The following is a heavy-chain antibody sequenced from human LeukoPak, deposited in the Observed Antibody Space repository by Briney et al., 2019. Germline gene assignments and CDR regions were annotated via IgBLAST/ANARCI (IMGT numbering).Heavy chain of an antibody. CDR2: IYSDGTT. V-gene: IGHV4-4*07. Sequence: PSETLSLTCTVSGGLISGSYWSWIRQPAGKGLEWIGRIYSDGTTNHNLSLRSRVTMSVDRSKSQFSLDLTFVTAADTAVYYCARYGYYYDSSGLGFFDLWGRRSLVTVSS. J-gene: IGHJ2*01. CDR1: GGLISGSY. D-gene: IGHD3-22*01. CDR3: ARYGYYYDSSGLGFFDL.